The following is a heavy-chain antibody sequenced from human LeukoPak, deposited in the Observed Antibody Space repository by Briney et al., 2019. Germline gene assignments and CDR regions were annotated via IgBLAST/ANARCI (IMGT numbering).Heavy chain of an antibody. V-gene: IGHV1-18*01. CDR2: ISAYKGTT. CDR1: GYTFTSHA. Sequence: ASVKVSCKASGYTFTSHAVTWVRQAPGQGLEWMGWISAYKGTTNYAQNLQGRVTMTTDTSTSTAYMELKRLTTDDTAMYYCAGDTSTIFGVLKNDYWGQGTLVTVSS. D-gene: IGHD3-3*01. CDR3: AGDTSTIFGVLKNDY. J-gene: IGHJ4*02.